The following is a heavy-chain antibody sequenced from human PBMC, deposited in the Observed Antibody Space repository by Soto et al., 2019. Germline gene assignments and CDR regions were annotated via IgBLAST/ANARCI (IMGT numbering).Heavy chain of an antibody. Sequence: QVQLVQSGAEVKKPGASVKLSCKASGYTFTRTAIHWVRQAPGQRLEWIGKIDAGNGNTKYSQKFQGRVTITRDTSARAVYMELSTLGSEDTFVYYCARSETDYSGFDYWGQGSLVTVSS. CDR1: GYTFTRTA. D-gene: IGHD3-9*01. J-gene: IGHJ4*02. CDR3: ARSETDYSGFDY. CDR2: IDAGNGNT. V-gene: IGHV1-3*01.